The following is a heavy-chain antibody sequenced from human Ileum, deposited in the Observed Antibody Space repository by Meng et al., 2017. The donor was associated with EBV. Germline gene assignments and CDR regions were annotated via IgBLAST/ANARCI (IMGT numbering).Heavy chain of an antibody. CDR1: GASIRGSRYY. CDR2: TYYSGST. Sequence: QLQLQESGLGLVKPSETLSLTCTVSGASIRGSRYYWGWIRQPPGKGLEWIGSTYYSGSTNYNPSLKSRVTISVDTSKNQFSLNLSSVTAADTAVYYCARGDILTGYWYYFDYWGQGILVTVSS. D-gene: IGHD3-9*01. J-gene: IGHJ4*02. CDR3: ARGDILTGYWYYFDY. V-gene: IGHV4-39*07.